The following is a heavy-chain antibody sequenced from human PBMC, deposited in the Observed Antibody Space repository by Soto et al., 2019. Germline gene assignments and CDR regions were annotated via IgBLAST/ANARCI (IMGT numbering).Heavy chain of an antibody. CDR2: ISAYNGNT. D-gene: IGHD6-13*01. Sequence: QVQLVQSGAEVKKPGASVKVSCKASGYTFTSYGISWVRQAPGQGLEWMGWISAYNGNTNYAQKLPGRGTTPTDRPTSTADMELRSRRSADTGVYYCARVSPWHAIPYSRAPVDYWGQGTLVTVSS. V-gene: IGHV1-18*01. CDR3: ARVSPWHAIPYSRAPVDY. J-gene: IGHJ4*02. CDR1: GYTFTSYG.